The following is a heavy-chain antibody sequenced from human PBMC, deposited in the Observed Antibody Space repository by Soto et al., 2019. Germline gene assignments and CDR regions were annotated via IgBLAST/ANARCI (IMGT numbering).Heavy chain of an antibody. CDR3: ARVRKEAAHWGFDS. Sequence: SESLSLTCAASGDCISSGGYSWSWIRQPPGKGLEWIGYIYHSGSTYYKPSLKSRVTMSVDTSKNQFSLKLSSVTAAVTAVYYCARVRKEAAHWGFDSWGQGTLVTVSS. J-gene: IGHJ4*02. V-gene: IGHV4-30-2*01. D-gene: IGHD7-27*01. CDR1: GDCISSGGYS. CDR2: IYHSGST.